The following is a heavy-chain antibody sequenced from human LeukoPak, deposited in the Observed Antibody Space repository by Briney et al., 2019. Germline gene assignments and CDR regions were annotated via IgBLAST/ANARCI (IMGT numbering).Heavy chain of an antibody. J-gene: IGHJ3*02. CDR3: ASPSYGRAFDI. CDR2: IYSGGST. CDR1: GFTVSSNY. V-gene: IGHV3-53*05. Sequence: GGSLRLSCAASGFTVSSNYMSWVRQAPGKGLEWVSVIYSGGSTYYADSVKGRFTISRDNSKNTLYLQMNSLRAEDTAVYYCASPSYGRAFDIWDQGTMVTVSS. D-gene: IGHD5-18*01.